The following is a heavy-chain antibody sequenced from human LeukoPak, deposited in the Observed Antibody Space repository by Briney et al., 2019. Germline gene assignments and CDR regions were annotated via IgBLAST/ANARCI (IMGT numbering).Heavy chain of an antibody. V-gene: IGHV1-69*13. J-gene: IGHJ5*02. D-gene: IGHD3-3*01. Sequence: ASVKVSCMASGGTFSSYAISWVRQAPGQGLEWMGGIIPIFGTANYAQKFQGRVTITADESTSTAYVELSSLRSEDTAVYYCARELQRFLEWQRANWFDPWGQGTLVTVSS. CDR1: GGTFSSYA. CDR3: ARELQRFLEWQRANWFDP. CDR2: IIPIFGTA.